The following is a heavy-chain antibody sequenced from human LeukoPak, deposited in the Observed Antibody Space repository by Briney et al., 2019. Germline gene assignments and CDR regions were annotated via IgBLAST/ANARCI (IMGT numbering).Heavy chain of an antibody. J-gene: IGHJ1*01. Sequence: GESLKISCKGSRDSFTDYWIGWVRQMPGKGLEWMGIVYPGDSDTRYSPSFQGQVTISADKSITTAYLQWSSLKASDTAMYYCARVGDVGWYKAFQYWGQGTLATVSS. CDR3: ARVGDVGWYKAFQY. V-gene: IGHV5-51*01. D-gene: IGHD6-19*01. CDR2: VYPGDSDT. CDR1: RDSFTDYW.